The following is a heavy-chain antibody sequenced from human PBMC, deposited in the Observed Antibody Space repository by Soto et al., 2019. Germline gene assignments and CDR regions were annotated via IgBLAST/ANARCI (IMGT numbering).Heavy chain of an antibody. D-gene: IGHD3-22*01. J-gene: IGHJ4*02. CDR3: ARPPNYYDSRGYYGY. Sequence: EVQLVGSGGGLVKPGGSLRLSCAASGFTFSSYSMNWVRQAPGKGLEWVSSISSSSSYIYYADSVKGRFTISRDNAKNSLYLQMNSLRADDTAVYYCARPPNYYDSRGYYGYWGQGTLVTVSS. V-gene: IGHV3-21*01. CDR2: ISSSSSYI. CDR1: GFTFSSYS.